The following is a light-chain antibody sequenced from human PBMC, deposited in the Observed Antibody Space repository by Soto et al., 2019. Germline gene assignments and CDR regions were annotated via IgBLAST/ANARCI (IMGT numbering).Light chain of an antibody. CDR3: QQHHYFPYT. Sequence: DIRMTQSPSSLSASVGDRVTITCQASQDIQNYLNWYQHTPGKAPKLLIFDASNLQPGVASRFSGRASETDFFLTISSLHPEDFATYFCQQHHYFPYTFGQGTKLDIK. V-gene: IGKV1-33*01. CDR1: QDIQNY. J-gene: IGKJ2*01. CDR2: DAS.